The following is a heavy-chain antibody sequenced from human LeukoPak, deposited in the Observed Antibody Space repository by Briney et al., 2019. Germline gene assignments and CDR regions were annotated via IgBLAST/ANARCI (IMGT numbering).Heavy chain of an antibody. J-gene: IGHJ3*02. V-gene: IGHV3-21*01. CDR1: GFTFSSYS. Sequence: PGGSLRLSCAASGFTFSSYSMNWVRQAPGKGLEWVSSITSSSSYIYYADSVRGRFTISRDNAKNSLYLQMNSLRAEDTALYYCARGGAAGGIDAFDIWGQGTMVTVSS. D-gene: IGHD6-13*01. CDR3: ARGGAAGGIDAFDI. CDR2: ITSSSSYI.